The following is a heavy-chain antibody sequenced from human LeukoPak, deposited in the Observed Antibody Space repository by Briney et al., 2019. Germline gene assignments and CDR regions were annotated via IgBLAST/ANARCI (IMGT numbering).Heavy chain of an antibody. CDR3: AKDQTYYDFWSGSDFDP. D-gene: IGHD3-3*01. V-gene: IGHV1-2*02. Sequence: ASVKVSCKASGYTFTGNYMHWVRQAPGQGLEWMGWINPNNGGTNYAQKVQARVTLTTDPSTSTAYMELRSLRSDDTAVYYCAKDQTYYDFWSGSDFDPWGQGTLVTVSS. J-gene: IGHJ5*02. CDR1: GYTFTGNY. CDR2: INPNNGGT.